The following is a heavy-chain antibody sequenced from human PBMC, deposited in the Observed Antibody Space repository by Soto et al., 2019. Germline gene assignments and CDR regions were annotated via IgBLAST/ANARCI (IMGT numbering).Heavy chain of an antibody. Sequence: PVGSLRLSCAGSGFTFSTYAMHWVRQAPGKGLEWLAVISNDGSDKYNAESVQGRFTISRDNSKNTLYLQMSSLRAEDTAVYYCAKGRSTRDGYNAPDYWGQGTLVTVSS. CDR1: GFTFSTYA. CDR3: AKGRSTRDGYNAPDY. CDR2: ISNDGSDK. J-gene: IGHJ4*02. D-gene: IGHD5-12*01. V-gene: IGHV3-30*18.